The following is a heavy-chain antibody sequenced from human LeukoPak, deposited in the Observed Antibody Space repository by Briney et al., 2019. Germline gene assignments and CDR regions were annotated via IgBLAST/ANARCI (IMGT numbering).Heavy chain of an antibody. J-gene: IGHJ4*02. V-gene: IGHV3-23*01. CDR3: AKRTMSAFDS. CDR2: ISGSGNGT. Sequence: GGSLRLSCTASGFTFRTYAMSWVRQAPGKGLEWLSGISGSGNGTYYADSVKGRFIISRDNSKNMMYLQMNSLTVEDAATYYCAKRTMSAFDSWGQGTLLIVSS. CDR1: GFTFRTYA.